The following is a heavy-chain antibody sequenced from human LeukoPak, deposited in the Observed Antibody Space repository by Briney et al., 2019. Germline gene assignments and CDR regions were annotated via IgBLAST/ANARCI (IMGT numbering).Heavy chain of an antibody. CDR1: GSTFSSYT. J-gene: IGHJ4*02. CDR2: IIAIVGIA. Sequence: GSSVKVSRKASGSTFSSYTISWVRPAPGQGLEWMGRIIAIVGIANYAQKFQGRVTITADKSTSTAYMELSSLRSEDTAVYYCARETAEYNLLWYFDYWGQGTLVTVSS. D-gene: IGHD1-1*01. CDR3: ARETAEYNLLWYFDY. V-gene: IGHV1-69*04.